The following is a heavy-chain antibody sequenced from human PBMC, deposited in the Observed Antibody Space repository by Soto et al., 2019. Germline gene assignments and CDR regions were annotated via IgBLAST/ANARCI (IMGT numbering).Heavy chain of an antibody. CDR2: IDTSGSST. CDR3: AKYSWYFDL. CDR1: GFIFTNFW. Sequence: PGGSLRLSCEASGFIFTNFWMHWIRQVTGKGLVWVSRIDTSGSSTSYADSVKGRFTISRDNAKNTVSLQMNSLRAEDTGVYYCAKYSWYFDLWSQGSLVTVSS. D-gene: IGHD6-13*01. J-gene: IGHJ4*02. V-gene: IGHV3-74*01.